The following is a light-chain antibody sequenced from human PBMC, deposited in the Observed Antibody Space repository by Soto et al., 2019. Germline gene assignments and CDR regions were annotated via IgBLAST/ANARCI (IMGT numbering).Light chain of an antibody. CDR3: TSYRTVSTYV. CDR1: SSDIGGYNF. V-gene: IGLV2-14*01. CDR2: DVG. Sequence: QSALTQPASVSGSPGQSITIACTGTSSDIGGYNFVSWYQQHPGKAPKLLISDVGNRPSGVSNRFSGSKSGNTASLTISGLQAEDEAHYYCTSYRTVSTYVFGTGTKLTVL. J-gene: IGLJ1*01.